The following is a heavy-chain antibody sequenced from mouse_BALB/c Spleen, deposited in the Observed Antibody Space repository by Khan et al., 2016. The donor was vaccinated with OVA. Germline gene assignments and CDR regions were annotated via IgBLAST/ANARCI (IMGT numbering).Heavy chain of an antibody. V-gene: IGHV1S137*01. D-gene: IGHD2-3*01. J-gene: IGHJ2*01. Sequence: QVQLQQPGPELVRPGVSVKISCKGSGYTFTDYAMHWVKQSHAKSLEWIGLISTYSGNTTYKQNFKGKATMTVDKSSSTAYMELARLTSEDSAINYCTRPAYDGYYDYWGQGTTLTVSS. CDR2: ISTYSGNT. CDR1: GYTFTDYA. CDR3: TRPAYDGYYDY.